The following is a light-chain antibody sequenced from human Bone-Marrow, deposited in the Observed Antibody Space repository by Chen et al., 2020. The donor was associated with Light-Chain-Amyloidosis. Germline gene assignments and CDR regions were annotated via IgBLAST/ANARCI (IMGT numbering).Light chain of an antibody. CDR2: RDT. CDR3: QSADSSGTYEVI. J-gene: IGLJ2*01. CDR1: DLPTKY. V-gene: IGLV3-25*03. Sequence: SYELTQPPSVSVSPGQTARITCSGDDLPTKYAYLYQQKPGQAPVLVIHRDTERPSGISDRFSGSSSGTTATLTISGVQAEDEADYHCQSADSSGTYEVIFGGGTKLTVL.